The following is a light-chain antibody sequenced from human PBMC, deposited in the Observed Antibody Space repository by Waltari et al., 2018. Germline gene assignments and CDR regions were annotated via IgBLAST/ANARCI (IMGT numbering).Light chain of an antibody. CDR2: GNN. CDR1: SPYIGAVYD. CDR3: QSYDSSLSAYV. J-gene: IGLJ1*01. Sequence: QSVLAQPPSVSGAPGQRVTIPRTGSSPYIGAVYDLPWYQHLPGTSPRLLIFGNNNRPSGVPDRFSGSKSGTSASLAITGLQAEDEADYYCQSYDSSLSAYVFGTGTKVTVL. V-gene: IGLV1-40*01.